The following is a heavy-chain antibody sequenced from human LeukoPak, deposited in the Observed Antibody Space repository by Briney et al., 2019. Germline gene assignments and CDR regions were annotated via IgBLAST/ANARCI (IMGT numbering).Heavy chain of an antibody. CDR3: ARAADILTGYPLMN. D-gene: IGHD3-9*01. CDR1: GGTFSSYA. Sequence: GSSVKVSCKAAGGTFSSYAISWVRQAPGQGREWMGRIIPILGIPNYAQKFQGRATIAADKSTSTVYMELSSLRSDDTAVYYCARAADILTGYPLMNWGQGTLVTVSS. J-gene: IGHJ4*02. CDR2: IIPILGIP. V-gene: IGHV1-69*04.